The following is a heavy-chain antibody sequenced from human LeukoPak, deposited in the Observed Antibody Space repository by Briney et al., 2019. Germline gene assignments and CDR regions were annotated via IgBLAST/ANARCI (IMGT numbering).Heavy chain of an antibody. V-gene: IGHV1-2*02. CDR1: GYTFTSYY. J-gene: IGHJ4*02. Sequence: ASVKVSCKASGYTFTSYYIHWVRQAPGQGLEWLGWINPHTGDTYHAQKFQGRVTMTTDASVNTAYMQLSRLKSDDTAMYFCARGEAPEDKWGQGTLVTVSS. CDR2: INPHTGDT. CDR3: ARGEAPEDK.